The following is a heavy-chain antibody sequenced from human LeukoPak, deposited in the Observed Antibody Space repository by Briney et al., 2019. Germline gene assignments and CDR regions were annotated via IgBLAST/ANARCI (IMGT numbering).Heavy chain of an antibody. Sequence: PGGSLRLSCAASGFTFSSYTMHWVRQAPGKGLEWVAVISYDGSNKYYADSVKGRFTISRDNSKNTLYLQINSLRAEDTAVYYCARDSQIYSNYFDYYYMDVWGKGTTVTVSS. D-gene: IGHD4-11*01. J-gene: IGHJ6*03. CDR1: GFTFSSYT. V-gene: IGHV3-30-3*01. CDR3: ARDSQIYSNYFDYYYMDV. CDR2: ISYDGSNK.